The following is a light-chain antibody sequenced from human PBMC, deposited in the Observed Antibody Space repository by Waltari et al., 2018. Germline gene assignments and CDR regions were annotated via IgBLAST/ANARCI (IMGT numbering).Light chain of an antibody. CDR2: GVS. CDR1: SSDVGGYNY. Sequence: QSALTQPASGSGSPGQSITISCTGTSSDVGGYNYVSWYQQHPGKAPKLMIDGVSNRPHVVFNRFSGSKAGNTAPLTISGLQAEDEADYYCSSYTSSSTLVFGGGTKLTVL. CDR3: SSYTSSSTLV. J-gene: IGLJ2*01. V-gene: IGLV2-14*01.